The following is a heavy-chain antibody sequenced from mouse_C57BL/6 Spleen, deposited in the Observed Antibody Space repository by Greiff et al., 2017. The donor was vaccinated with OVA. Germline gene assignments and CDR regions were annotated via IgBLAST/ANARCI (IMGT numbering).Heavy chain of an antibody. CDR3: ARRTTAYYFDY. Sequence: VQLKQSGGGLVKPGGSLKLSCAASGFTFSDYGMHWVRQAPEKGLEWVAYISSGSSTIYYADTVKGRFTISRDNAKNTLFLQMTSLRSEDTAMYYCARRTTAYYFDYWGQGTTLTVSS. D-gene: IGHD1-2*01. CDR2: ISSGSSTI. J-gene: IGHJ2*01. V-gene: IGHV5-17*01. CDR1: GFTFSDYG.